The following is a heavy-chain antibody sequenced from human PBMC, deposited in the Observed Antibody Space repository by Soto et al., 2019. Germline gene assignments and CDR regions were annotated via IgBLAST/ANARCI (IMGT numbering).Heavy chain of an antibody. V-gene: IGHV1-69*01. J-gene: IGHJ6*02. Sequence: QVQLVQSGAEVKKPGSSVKVSCTASGGTFSSYAISWVRQAPGQGLEWMGGFITMFNRPHSARKFQGRVTITADESTSTAYMDLSSLRSEDTAVYYCARGQFHHVSNYFYAFDVWGQGTTVTVSS. CDR2: FITMFNRP. CDR3: ARGQFHHVSNYFYAFDV. CDR1: GGTFSSYA.